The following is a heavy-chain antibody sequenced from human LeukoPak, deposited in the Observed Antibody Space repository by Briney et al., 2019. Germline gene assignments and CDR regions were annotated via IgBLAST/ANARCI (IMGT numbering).Heavy chain of an antibody. CDR2: NYWNDDK. CDR1: GFSLSTSGVA. Sequence: SGPTLVNPTQTLTLTCTFSGFSLSTSGVAVGWIRQPPGKALEWLALNYWNDDKRYSPSLKSRLTITKDTSKYRVVLTMTNMDPVDTATYYCAHSLYDSSGYCYFDYWGQGTPVTVSS. CDR3: AHSLYDSSGYCYFDY. D-gene: IGHD3-22*01. J-gene: IGHJ4*02. V-gene: IGHV2-5*01.